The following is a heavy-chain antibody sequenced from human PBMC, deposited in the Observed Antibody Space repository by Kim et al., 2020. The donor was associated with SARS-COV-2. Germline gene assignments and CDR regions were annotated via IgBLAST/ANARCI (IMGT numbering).Heavy chain of an antibody. CDR2: IYYSGST. D-gene: IGHD2-2*01. CDR1: GGSISSSSYY. V-gene: IGHV4-39*07. CDR3: ARDIGNYRPLRWYCSSTSCYRFDP. Sequence: SQTLSLTCTVSGGSISSSSYYWGWIRQPPGKGLEWIGSIYYSGSTYYNPSLKSRVTISVDTSKNQFSLKLSSVTAADTAVYYCARDIGNYRPLRWYCSSTSCYRFDPWGQGTLVTVSS. J-gene: IGHJ5*02.